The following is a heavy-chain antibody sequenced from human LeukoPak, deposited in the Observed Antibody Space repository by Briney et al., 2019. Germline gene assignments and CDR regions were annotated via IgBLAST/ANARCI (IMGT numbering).Heavy chain of an antibody. CDR2: NNPSGGST. CDR3: ARSTYGGNSWFDY. D-gene: IGHD4-23*01. CDR1: GYTFTSYY. V-gene: IGHV1-46*01. J-gene: IGHJ4*02. Sequence: ASVKVSCKASGYTFTSYYMHWVRRAPGQGLEWMGINNPSGGSTSYAQKFQGRVTMTRDTSTSTVYMELSSLRSEDTAVYYCARSTYGGNSWFDYWGQGTLVTVSS.